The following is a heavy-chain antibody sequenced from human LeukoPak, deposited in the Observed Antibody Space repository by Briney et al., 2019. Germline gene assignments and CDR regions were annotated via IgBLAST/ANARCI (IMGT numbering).Heavy chain of an antibody. CDR2: IYYSGST. J-gene: IGHJ3*02. D-gene: IGHD3-22*01. Sequence: PSETLSLTCTVSGGSISSYCWSWIRQPPGKGLEWIGYIYYSGSTNYNPSLKSRVTISVDTSKNQFSLKLSSVTAADTAVYYCARGTYYYDSSGFSIWGQGTTVTVSS. V-gene: IGHV4-59*08. CDR1: GGSISSYC. CDR3: ARGTYYYDSSGFSI.